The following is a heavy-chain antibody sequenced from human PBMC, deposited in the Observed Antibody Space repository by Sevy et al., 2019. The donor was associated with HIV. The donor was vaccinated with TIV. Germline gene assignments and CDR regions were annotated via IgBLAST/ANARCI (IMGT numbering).Heavy chain of an antibody. D-gene: IGHD1-26*01. CDR1: GYTFTSYG. CDR3: ARLLGSTEFGYCFDY. J-gene: IGHJ4*02. V-gene: IGHV1-18*01. Sequence: ASVKVSCKASGYTFTSYGLSWVRQAPGQGLEWMGGIRPYNGNTDYAQKLQGRVTVTTDTSTTTAYMELRSLRSDDTALYYCARLLGSTEFGYCFDYWGQGTLVTVSS. CDR2: IRPYNGNT.